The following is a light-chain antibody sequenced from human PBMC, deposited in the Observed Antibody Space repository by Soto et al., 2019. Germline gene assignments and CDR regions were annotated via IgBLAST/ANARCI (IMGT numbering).Light chain of an antibody. CDR2: GAS. J-gene: IGKJ1*01. Sequence: IVLTQSPGTLSLSPGERATLSCRASQSVSSSYLAWYQQKPGQAPRLLIYGASNRATGIPDSFSGSGSGTDFTLTISRLEAEDFAVYYCQQYGSSPPTFGQGTTVEIK. CDR3: QQYGSSPPT. V-gene: IGKV3-20*01. CDR1: QSVSSSY.